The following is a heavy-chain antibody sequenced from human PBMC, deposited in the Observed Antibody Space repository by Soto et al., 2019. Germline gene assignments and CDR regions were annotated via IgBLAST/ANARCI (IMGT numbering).Heavy chain of an antibody. D-gene: IGHD5-12*01. Sequence: GGSLRLSCAASGFTFDDYAMHWVRQAPGKGLEWVSGISWNSGSIGYADSVKGRFTISRDNAKNSLYLQMNSLRAEDTALYYCAKDRTIRGYDFDYWGQGTLVTVSS. V-gene: IGHV3-9*01. CDR3: AKDRTIRGYDFDY. CDR2: ISWNSGSI. J-gene: IGHJ4*02. CDR1: GFTFDDYA.